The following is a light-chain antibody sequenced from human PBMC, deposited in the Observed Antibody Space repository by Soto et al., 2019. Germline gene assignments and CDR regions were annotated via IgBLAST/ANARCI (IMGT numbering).Light chain of an antibody. CDR1: SSDVGGNNY. J-gene: IGLJ1*01. V-gene: IGLV2-14*01. CDR2: DVS. Sequence: QSALTQPASVSGSPGQSITISCTGDSSDVGGNNYVSWYQQYPGKAPKLMVCDVSNRPSGVSNRFSGSKSGNTASLTISGLQAEDEADYYCSSFTGTSYVFGTGTKVTVL. CDR3: SSFTGTSYV.